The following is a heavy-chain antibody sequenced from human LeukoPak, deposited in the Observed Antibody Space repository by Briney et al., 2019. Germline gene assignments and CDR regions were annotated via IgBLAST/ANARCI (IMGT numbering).Heavy chain of an antibody. CDR2: ISGSGGST. CDR3: AKRPNYYDSSGSGYYFDY. D-gene: IGHD3-22*01. J-gene: IGHJ4*02. V-gene: IGHV3-23*01. Sequence: GGSLRLSCAASGFTFSSYAMSWVRQAPGKGLEWVSAISGSGGSTYYADSVKGRFTISRDNSKNTLYLKMNSLRAEDTAVYYCAKRPNYYDSSGSGYYFDYWGQGTLVTVSS. CDR1: GFTFSSYA.